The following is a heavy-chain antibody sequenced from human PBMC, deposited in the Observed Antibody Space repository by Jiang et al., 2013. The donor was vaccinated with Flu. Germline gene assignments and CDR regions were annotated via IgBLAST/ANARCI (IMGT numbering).Heavy chain of an antibody. J-gene: IGHJ5*02. CDR1: GYTFTGYY. D-gene: IGHD6-13*01. CDR3: ARDADQQLVGDNWFDP. Sequence: QLVESGAEVKKPGASVKVSCKASGYTFTGYYMHWVRQAPGQGLEWMGWINPNSGGTNYAQKFQGRVTMTRDTSISTAYMELSRLRSDDTAVYYCARDADQQLVGDNWFDPWGQGTLVTVSS. CDR2: INPNSGGT. V-gene: IGHV1-2*02.